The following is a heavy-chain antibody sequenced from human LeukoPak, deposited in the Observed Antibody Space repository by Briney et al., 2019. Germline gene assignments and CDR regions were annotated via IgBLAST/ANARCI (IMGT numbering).Heavy chain of an antibody. CDR2: INPSGGST. D-gene: IGHD1-26*01. V-gene: IGHV1-46*01. Sequence: ASVKVSCKASGYTFTSYYMHWVRQAPGQGLEWMGIINPSGGSTSYAQKFQGRVTMTRDTTTSTVYMELSSLRSEDTAVYYCARALRELPLSGWGQGTLVTVSS. CDR1: GYTFTSYY. CDR3: ARALRELPLSG. J-gene: IGHJ4*02.